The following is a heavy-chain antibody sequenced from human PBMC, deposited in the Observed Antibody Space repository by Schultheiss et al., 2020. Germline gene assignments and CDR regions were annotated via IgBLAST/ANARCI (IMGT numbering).Heavy chain of an antibody. CDR3: ARQSDGASGLDY. CDR1: GFTVSSSY. D-gene: IGHD4/OR15-4a*01. CDR2: LYGGGGK. Sequence: GSLRLSCAASGFTVSSSYMSWVRQAPGKGLEWVSILYGGGGKYYADSVKGRFAISRDNSNNTLYLEMNSLRDEDTAVYYCARQSDGASGLDYWGQGTLVTVSS. V-gene: IGHV3-53*01. J-gene: IGHJ4*02.